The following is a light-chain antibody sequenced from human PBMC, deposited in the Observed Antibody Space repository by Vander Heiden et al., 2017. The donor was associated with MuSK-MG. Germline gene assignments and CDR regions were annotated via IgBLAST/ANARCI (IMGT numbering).Light chain of an antibody. CDR1: TSNIGTGYD. V-gene: IGLV1-40*01. Sequence: QSVLTQPPSVSGAPGQRVTISCTGSTSNIGTGYDVHWYQQVPGTAPKLLIYGNSNRPSGVPDRFSGSKSDTSASLAITGLQAEDEADYYCQSYDRSLSGMIFGGGTKLTVL. CDR3: QSYDRSLSGMI. CDR2: GNS. J-gene: IGLJ2*01.